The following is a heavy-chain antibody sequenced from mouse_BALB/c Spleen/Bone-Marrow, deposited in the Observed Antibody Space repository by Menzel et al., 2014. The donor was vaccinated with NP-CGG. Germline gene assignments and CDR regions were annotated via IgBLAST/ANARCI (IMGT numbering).Heavy chain of an antibody. Sequence: VQLQQSEPELVKPGASVKMSCKASGYTFTSYVMHWVKQKPGQGLEWIGYINPYNDGTKYNEKFKGKATLTSDKSSSTAYMELSSLTSEDSAVYYCARPRQLGLPYYFDYWGQGTTLTVPS. V-gene: IGHV1-14*01. J-gene: IGHJ2*01. CDR2: INPYNDGT. CDR3: ARPRQLGLPYYFDY. D-gene: IGHD3-2*01. CDR1: GYTFTSYV.